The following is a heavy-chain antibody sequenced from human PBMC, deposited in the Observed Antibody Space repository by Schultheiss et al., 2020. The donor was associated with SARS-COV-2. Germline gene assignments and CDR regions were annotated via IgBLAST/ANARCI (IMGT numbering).Heavy chain of an antibody. V-gene: IGHV4-4*07. J-gene: IGHJ6*04. D-gene: IGHD3-16*01. CDR3: ARAGLALDV. CDR1: GFTFSNFW. CDR2: IYPSGSA. Sequence: GSLRLSCSASGFTFSNFWLSWIRQPAGKGLEWIGHIYPSGSANYNPSLKSRVTISVDTSKNQFSLKLSSVTAADTAVYYCARAGLALDVWGKGTTVTVSS.